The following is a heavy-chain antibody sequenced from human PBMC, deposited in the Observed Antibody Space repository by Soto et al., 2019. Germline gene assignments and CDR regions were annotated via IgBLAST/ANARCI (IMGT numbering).Heavy chain of an antibody. D-gene: IGHD4-4*01. Sequence: SETLSLTCSVSGYSISNGCYWAWIRPSPGKGLEWIGSVYQTVSTSYNPSLESRVTMLVDIAKNTFSLRLNSVTAADSAVYFCAREKGHSNPFDFWGPGMLVTVSS. CDR1: GYSISNGCY. CDR3: AREKGHSNPFDF. J-gene: IGHJ4*02. V-gene: IGHV4-38-2*02. CDR2: VYQTVST.